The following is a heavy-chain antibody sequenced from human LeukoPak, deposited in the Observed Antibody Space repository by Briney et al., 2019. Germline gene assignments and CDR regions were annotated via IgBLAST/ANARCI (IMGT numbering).Heavy chain of an antibody. J-gene: IGHJ4*02. V-gene: IGHV1-2*02. D-gene: IGHD1/OR15-1a*01. CDR3: ARENIEQRPAFDY. Sequence: GASVKVSCKASGYTFTSYYMHWVRQAPGQGPEWMGWINGNSGGTKYAQKFEGRVTMTSDTSTSTVQMDLGTLRSDDTAVYYCARENIEQRPAFDYWGQGTPVTVSS. CDR2: INGNSGGT. CDR1: GYTFTSYY.